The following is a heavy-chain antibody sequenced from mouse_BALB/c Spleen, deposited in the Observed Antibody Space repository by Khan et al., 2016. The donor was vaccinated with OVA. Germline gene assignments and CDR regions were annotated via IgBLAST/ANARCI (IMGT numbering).Heavy chain of an antibody. D-gene: IGHD1-1*01. CDR1: GYSITSDYA. J-gene: IGHJ2*01. CDR2: ISYSGYT. CDR3: ARSVYCYGSTFYDFDY. V-gene: IGHV3-2*02. Sequence: EVQLQESGPGLMKPPQSLSLTCTVTGYSITSDYAWNWIRQFPGNKLEWMGNISYSGYTSYNPSLKSRISFTRDTSKNQFFLQLNSVTTEDTATYFCARSVYCYGSTFYDFDYWGQGTTLTVSS.